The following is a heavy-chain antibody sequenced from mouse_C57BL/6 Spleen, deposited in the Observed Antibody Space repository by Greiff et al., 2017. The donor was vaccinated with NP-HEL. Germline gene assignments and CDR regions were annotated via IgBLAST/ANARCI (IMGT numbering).Heavy chain of an antibody. V-gene: IGHV1-50*01. J-gene: IGHJ2*01. CDR3: ARRDWGGDYFDY. CDR2: IDPSDSYT. Sequence: QVQLQQPGAELVKPGASVKLSCKASGYTFTSYRMQWVKQRPGQGLEWIGEIDPSDSYTNYNQKFKGKATLTVDTSSSTAYMQLSSLTSEDSAVYYCARRDWGGDYFDYWGQGTTLTVSS. CDR1: GYTFTSYR. D-gene: IGHD4-1*01.